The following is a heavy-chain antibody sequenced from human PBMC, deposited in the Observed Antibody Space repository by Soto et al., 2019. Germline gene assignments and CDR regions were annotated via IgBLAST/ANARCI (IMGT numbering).Heavy chain of an antibody. Sequence: LSLTCTVSFGSISIGDYYLSWIRHPPGKGLEWIGYIYYSGSTYYNPSLKSRVTISVDTSKNQFSLKLSSVTAADTAVYYCARDPGRVVRANYNWFDPWGQGTLVTVSS. CDR2: IYYSGST. J-gene: IGHJ5*02. CDR3: ARDPGRVVRANYNWFDP. CDR1: FGSISIGDYY. V-gene: IGHV4-30-4*01. D-gene: IGHD2-8*01.